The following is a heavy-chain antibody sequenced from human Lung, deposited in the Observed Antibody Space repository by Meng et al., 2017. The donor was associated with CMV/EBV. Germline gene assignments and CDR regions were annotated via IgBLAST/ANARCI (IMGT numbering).Heavy chain of an antibody. CDR1: GDSVSANNAA. CDR3: ARGYDNSLDY. V-gene: IGHV6-1*01. Sequence: SQTLXLTXAISGDSVSANNAAWNWFRQSPSRGLEWLGRAYYRSKWYTDYAVSVKRRTTINPDTSKNQFSLQLTSVTPEDTAVYYCARGYDNSLDYWAQGTXVTVAS. D-gene: IGHD3-22*01. J-gene: IGHJ4*02. CDR2: AYYRSKWYT.